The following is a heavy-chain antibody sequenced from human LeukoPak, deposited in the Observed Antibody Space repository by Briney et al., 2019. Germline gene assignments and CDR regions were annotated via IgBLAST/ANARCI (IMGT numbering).Heavy chain of an antibody. J-gene: IGHJ3*02. CDR2: INSDGSST. CDR1: GFTFSSYW. V-gene: IGHV3-74*01. CDR3: AREGRYYYDSSGYYYEDAFDI. Sequence: GGSLRLSCAASGFTFSSYWMHWVRHAPGKGLVWVSRINSDGSSTSYAASVKGRFTISRDNAKNTLYLQMNSLRAEDTAVYYCAREGRYYYDSSGYYYEDAFDIWGQGTMVTVSS. D-gene: IGHD3-22*01.